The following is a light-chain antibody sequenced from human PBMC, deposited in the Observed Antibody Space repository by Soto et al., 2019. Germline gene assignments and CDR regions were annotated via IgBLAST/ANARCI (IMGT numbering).Light chain of an antibody. CDR1: QSIRYW. V-gene: IGKV1-5*01. J-gene: IGKJ2*01. CDR3: QQYDNYPHS. CDR2: DAS. Sequence: DIQMTQSPSTLSASVGERVTLTCRASQSIRYWLAWYQQKSGKATKLLIYDASDLERGVPSRFSGSGSGTEFSLAISGLQPYDFATYYCQQYDNYPHSFGQGTKLEIK.